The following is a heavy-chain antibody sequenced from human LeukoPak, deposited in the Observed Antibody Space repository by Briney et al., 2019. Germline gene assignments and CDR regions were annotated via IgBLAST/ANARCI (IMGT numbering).Heavy chain of an antibody. CDR1: GYTFTDYY. CDR2: MDPNSGGT. CDR3: ARGYCGGESYSHDAFDI. J-gene: IGHJ3*02. Sequence: GASVKVSCKASGYTFTDYYIHWVRQAPGQGLEWMGWMDPNSGGTNYAQKFQGRVTMNRDTSITTAYMELIRLRSDDTAVYYCARGYCGGESYSHDAFDIWGPGTVVTVSS. D-gene: IGHD2-21*01. V-gene: IGHV1-2*02.